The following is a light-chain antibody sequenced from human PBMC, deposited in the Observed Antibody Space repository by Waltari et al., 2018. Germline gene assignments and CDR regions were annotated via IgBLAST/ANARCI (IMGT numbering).Light chain of an antibody. CDR2: DAS. CDR1: QSINSY. Sequence: EIVLTQSPATLSLSPGERATLSCRASQSINSYLAWYQQKPGQAPRLLIYDASNRATGVPARFSGSGSGSDFTLTISSLDPEDFAVYYCQRYNWPLTFGQGTRLEIK. V-gene: IGKV3-11*01. CDR3: QRYNWPLT. J-gene: IGKJ5*01.